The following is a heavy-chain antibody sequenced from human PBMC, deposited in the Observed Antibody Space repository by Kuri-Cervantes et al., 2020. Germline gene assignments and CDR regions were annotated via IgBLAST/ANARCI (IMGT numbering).Heavy chain of an antibody. J-gene: IGHJ4*02. V-gene: IGHV4-39*07. Sequence: SETLSLTCTVSGGSISSSSYYWGWIRQPPGKGLEWIGSIYYSGSTYYNLSLKSRVTISVDTSKNQFSLKLSSVTAADTAVYYCARGPLRGVFDYWGQGTLVTVSS. CDR1: GGSISSSSYY. D-gene: IGHD3-3*01. CDR2: IYYSGST. CDR3: ARGPLRGVFDY.